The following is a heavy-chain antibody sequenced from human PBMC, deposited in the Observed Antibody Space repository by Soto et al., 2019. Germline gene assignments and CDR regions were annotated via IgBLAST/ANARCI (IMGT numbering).Heavy chain of an antibody. J-gene: IGHJ6*02. CDR3: ARDPIFGVVISNYYYYGMDV. D-gene: IGHD3-3*01. CDR2: IYTSGST. Sequence: KTSETLSLTCTVSGGSISSYYWSWIRQPAGKGLEWIGRIYTSGSTNYNPSLKSRVTMSVDTSKNQFSLKLSSVTAADTAVYYCARDPIFGVVISNYYYYGMDVWGQGTTVTVSS. V-gene: IGHV4-4*07. CDR1: GGSISSYY.